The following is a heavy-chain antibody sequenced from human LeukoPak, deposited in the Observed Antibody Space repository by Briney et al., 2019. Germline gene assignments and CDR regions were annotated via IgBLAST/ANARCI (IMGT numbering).Heavy chain of an antibody. D-gene: IGHD3-22*01. Sequence: GGSLRLSCAASGFTFSSYSMNWVRQAPGKGLEWVSSISSSSAYIYYADSVKGRFTISRDNAKNSLYLQMNSLRAEDTAVFYCARDGWFYYDSSDYSGFDYWGQGTLVTVSS. CDR2: ISSSSAYI. J-gene: IGHJ4*02. CDR3: ARDGWFYYDSSDYSGFDY. CDR1: GFTFSSYS. V-gene: IGHV3-21*01.